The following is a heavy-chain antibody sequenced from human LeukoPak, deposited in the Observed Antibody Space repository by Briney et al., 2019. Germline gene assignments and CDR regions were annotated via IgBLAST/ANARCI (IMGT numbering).Heavy chain of an antibody. J-gene: IGHJ4*02. Sequence: GGSLRLSCAASGFTFSNYAMHWVRQAPGKGLEWVANIKQDGSEKYYVDSVKGRFTISRDNAKNSLYLQMNSLRAEDTAVYYCARDTYYDFWSGYYTSDYWGQGTLVTVSS. V-gene: IGHV3-7*01. CDR2: IKQDGSEK. D-gene: IGHD3-3*01. CDR3: ARDTYYDFWSGYYTSDY. CDR1: GFTFSNYA.